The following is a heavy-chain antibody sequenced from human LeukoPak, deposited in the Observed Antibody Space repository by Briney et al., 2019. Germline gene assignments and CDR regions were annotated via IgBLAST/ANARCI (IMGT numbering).Heavy chain of an antibody. CDR3: ARRPQIYYDFWSGPTSNWFDP. J-gene: IGHJ5*02. CDR2: IIPIFGTA. Sequence: PRASVKVSCKASGGTFSSYAICWVRQAPGQGLEWMGGIIPIFGTANYAQKFQGRVTITADESTSTAYMELSSLRSEDTAVYYCARRPQIYYDFWSGPTSNWFDPWGQGTLVTVSS. V-gene: IGHV1-69*13. D-gene: IGHD3-3*01. CDR1: GGTFSSYA.